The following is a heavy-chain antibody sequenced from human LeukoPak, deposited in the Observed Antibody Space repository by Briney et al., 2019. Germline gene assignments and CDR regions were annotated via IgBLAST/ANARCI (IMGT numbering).Heavy chain of an antibody. CDR3: ANPQSRGYDYLDY. Sequence: GGSLRLSCAASGFTFSSYGMHWVRQAPGKGLEWVAVLSYDGGEKYYADSVKGRFTISRDNSRNTLYLQMNSLRAEDTAVYYCANPQSRGYDYLDYWGQGTLVTVSS. J-gene: IGHJ4*02. V-gene: IGHV3-30*18. CDR2: LSYDGGEK. CDR1: GFTFSSYG. D-gene: IGHD5-12*01.